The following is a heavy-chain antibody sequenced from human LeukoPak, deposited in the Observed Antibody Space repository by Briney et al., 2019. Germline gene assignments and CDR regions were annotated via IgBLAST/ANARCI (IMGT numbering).Heavy chain of an antibody. Sequence: GASVKVSCKASGYTFTSYGISWVRQAPGQGLEWMGWISAYNGNTNYAQKLQGRVTMTTDTSTSTAYMELRSLRSDDTAVYYCARERVAARSNNWFDPWGQGTLVTVSS. V-gene: IGHV1-18*01. D-gene: IGHD6-6*01. CDR2: ISAYNGNT. CDR3: ARERVAARSNNWFDP. CDR1: GYTFTSYG. J-gene: IGHJ5*02.